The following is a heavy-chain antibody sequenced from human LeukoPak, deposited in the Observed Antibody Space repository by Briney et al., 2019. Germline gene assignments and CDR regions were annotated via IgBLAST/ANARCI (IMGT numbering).Heavy chain of an antibody. CDR3: AREGGATPY. Sequence: SETLSLTCTVSGGSMSTYYWSWIRQPPGKGLEWIGYIYYSGSTNYNPSLKSRVIISVDTSKNQFSLKLSSVTAADTAVYYCAREGGATPYWGQGTLVTVSS. J-gene: IGHJ4*02. D-gene: IGHD1-26*01. V-gene: IGHV4-59*12. CDR2: IYYSGST. CDR1: GGSMSTYY.